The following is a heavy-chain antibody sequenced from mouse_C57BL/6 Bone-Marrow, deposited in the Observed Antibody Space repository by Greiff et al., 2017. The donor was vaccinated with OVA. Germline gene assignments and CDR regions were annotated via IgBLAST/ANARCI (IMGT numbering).Heavy chain of an antibody. CDR2: ISDGGSYT. CDR3: ARDDRRGSSFGDV. CDR1: GFTFSSYA. Sequence: EVKVVESGGGLVKPGGSLKLSCAASGFTFSSYAMSWVRQTPEKRLEWVATISDGGSYTYYPDNVKGRFTISRDNAKNNLYLQMSHLKSEDTAMYYCARDDRRGSSFGDVWGTGTTVTVSS. J-gene: IGHJ1*03. V-gene: IGHV5-4*01. D-gene: IGHD1-1*01.